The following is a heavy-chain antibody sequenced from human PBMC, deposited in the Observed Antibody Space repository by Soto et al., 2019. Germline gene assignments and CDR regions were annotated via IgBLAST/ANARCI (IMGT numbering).Heavy chain of an antibody. D-gene: IGHD6-19*01. CDR1: GYSFTNYG. J-gene: IGHJ6*03. V-gene: IGHV1-18*01. Sequence: QDQLVQSGAEVKKPGASVTVSCKASGYSFTNYGITWVRQAPGQGLEWMGWISGFNGNTHYAQKLQGRVTMTTDASTSTAYMELRGLRSGDTAVYYCARDRGVAPPVAGNTHYYYYMDVWGKGTTVTVSS. CDR2: ISGFNGNT. CDR3: ARDRGVAPPVAGNTHYYYYMDV.